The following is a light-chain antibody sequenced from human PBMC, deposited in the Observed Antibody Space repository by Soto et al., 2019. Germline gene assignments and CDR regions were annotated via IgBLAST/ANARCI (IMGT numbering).Light chain of an antibody. CDR3: QQYGSSPIT. Sequence: EIVLTQSPGTLSLSPGERVTLSCRASQSVSSIYLAWYQQKPGQAPRLLIYGASSRATGIPDRFSASGSGTDFTLTISRLEPEDFAVYYCQQYGSSPITFGQGTRLGIK. V-gene: IGKV3-20*01. CDR1: QSVSSIY. J-gene: IGKJ5*01. CDR2: GAS.